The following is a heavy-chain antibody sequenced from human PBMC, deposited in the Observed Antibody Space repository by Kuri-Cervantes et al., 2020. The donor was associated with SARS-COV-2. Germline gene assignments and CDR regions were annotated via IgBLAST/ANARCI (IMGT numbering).Heavy chain of an antibody. CDR1: GGSIISSHHS. J-gene: IGHJ6*03. CDR3: ARRAAYTYAQYYNYYMDV. CDR2: ISSGGTT. Sequence: ESLKISCSVSGGSIISSHHSWGWIRQPPGKGLEWIGTISSGGTTYYNSSLRTRAIISADTSKNQLSLNLSSVTAADTAVYFCARRAAYTYAQYYNYYMDVWGTGTTVTVSS. D-gene: IGHD2-8*01. V-gene: IGHV4-39*01.